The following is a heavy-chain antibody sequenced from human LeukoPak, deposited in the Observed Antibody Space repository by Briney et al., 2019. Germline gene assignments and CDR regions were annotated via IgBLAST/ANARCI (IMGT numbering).Heavy chain of an antibody. CDR1: GFTFSSYE. D-gene: IGHD3-16*01. CDR3: VRGGHYYFDY. V-gene: IGHV3-48*03. CDR2: ISSSGSTI. Sequence: PGGSLRLSCAASGFTFSSYEMNWVRQAPGKGLEWVSYISSSGSTIYYADSVKGRFTISRDNAKNSLYLLMNSVRAEDTAVYYCVRGGHYYFDYWGQGTLVTVSS. J-gene: IGHJ4*02.